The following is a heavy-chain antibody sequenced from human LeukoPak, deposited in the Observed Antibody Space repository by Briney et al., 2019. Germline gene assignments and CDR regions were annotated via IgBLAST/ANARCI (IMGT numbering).Heavy chain of an antibody. CDR3: ARDYYDSSGPAY. J-gene: IGHJ4*02. D-gene: IGHD3-22*01. CDR2: IIPIFGTA. V-gene: IGHV1-69*06. Sequence: ASVKVSYKASGGTFSSYAISWVRQAPGQGLEWMGRIIPIFGTANYAQKFQGRVTITADKSTSTAYMELSSLRSEDTAVYYCARDYYDSSGPAYWGQGTLVTVSS. CDR1: GGTFSSYA.